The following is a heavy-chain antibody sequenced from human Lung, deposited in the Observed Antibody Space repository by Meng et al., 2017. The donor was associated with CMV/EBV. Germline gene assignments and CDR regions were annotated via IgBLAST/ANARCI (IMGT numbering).Heavy chain of an antibody. V-gene: IGHV1-46*01. CDR3: ARAGRYCSSTSCYNEDYYYYYGMDV. J-gene: IGHJ6*02. CDR1: GYTFTSYY. Sequence: ASVTVSXKASGYTFTSYYMHWVRQAPGQGLEWMGIINPSGGSTSYAQKFQGRVTMTRDTSTSTVYMELSSLRSEDTAVYYCARAGRYCSSTSCYNEDYYYYYGMDVWXQGTTVTVSS. CDR2: INPSGGST. D-gene: IGHD2-2*02.